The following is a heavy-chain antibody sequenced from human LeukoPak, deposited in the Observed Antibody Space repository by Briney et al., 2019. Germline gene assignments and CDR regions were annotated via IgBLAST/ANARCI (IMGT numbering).Heavy chain of an antibody. CDR3: ASHSSGHLGFDY. CDR1: RYTFTSYY. V-gene: IGHV1-46*01. Sequence: ASVKVSCKASRYTFTSYYMHWVRQAPGQGLEWMGIINPSGGSTSYAQKFQGRVTMTRDTSTSTVYMELSSLRSEDTAVYYCASHSSGHLGFDYWGQGTLVTVSS. D-gene: IGHD3-22*01. J-gene: IGHJ4*02. CDR2: INPSGGST.